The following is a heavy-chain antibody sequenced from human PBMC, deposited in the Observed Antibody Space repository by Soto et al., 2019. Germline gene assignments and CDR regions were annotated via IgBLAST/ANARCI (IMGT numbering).Heavy chain of an antibody. V-gene: IGHV3-23*01. J-gene: IGHJ4*02. D-gene: IGHD2-15*01. CDR1: GFTFSSYA. CDR3: AKDSCSGGSCYFDY. Sequence: GGSLRLSCAASGFTFSSYALSWVRQAPGKGLEWVAAISGSGGSTYYADSVKGRFSISRDNSKNTLYLQMNSLRAVDTAVYYCAKDSCSGGSCYFDYWGQGTLVTVSS. CDR2: ISGSGGST.